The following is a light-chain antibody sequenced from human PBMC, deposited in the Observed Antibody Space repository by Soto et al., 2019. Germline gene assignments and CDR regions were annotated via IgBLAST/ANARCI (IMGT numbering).Light chain of an antibody. J-gene: IGKJ4*01. CDR3: HQYDSSPLT. CDR1: QRVSSSY. CDR2: GAS. V-gene: IGKV3-20*01. Sequence: EIVLTQSPGSLSLSPGERATLSCRASQRVSSSYLAWYQQRPGQAPRLLIYGASFRATGMPDRFSGSGSGTDFTLTISRLEPEDFAVYYCHQYDSSPLTFGGGTKVEIK.